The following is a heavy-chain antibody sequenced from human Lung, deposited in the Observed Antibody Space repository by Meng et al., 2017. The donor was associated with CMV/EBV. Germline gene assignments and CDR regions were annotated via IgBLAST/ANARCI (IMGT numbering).Heavy chain of an antibody. V-gene: IGHV1-2*02. Sequence: SVKISXKASGYTFTGYYMHWVRQAPAQGLEGMGWYNPNSGRTNFAQKFQDRVTMTRDTSISTSYMEQSRLRSDDTAVYYCASGGYCSSTRCYRGGLDSWGQGXLVTVSS. CDR2: YNPNSGRT. CDR3: ASGGYCSSTRCYRGGLDS. J-gene: IGHJ5*01. CDR1: GYTFTGYY. D-gene: IGHD2-2*02.